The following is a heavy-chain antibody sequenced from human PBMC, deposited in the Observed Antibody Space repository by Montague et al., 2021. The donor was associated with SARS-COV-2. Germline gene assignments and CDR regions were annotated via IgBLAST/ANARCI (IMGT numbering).Heavy chain of an antibody. Sequence: SETLSLTCAVYGGSFSGYYWSWIRQPPGKGLEWIGEINHSGSTNYNPSPKSRVTISVDTSKNQFSLKLSSVTAADTAVYNCARGSGVYYYYYYGMDVWGQGTTVTVSS. CDR1: GGSFSGYY. D-gene: IGHD3-10*01. CDR3: ARGSGVYYYYYYGMDV. J-gene: IGHJ6*02. V-gene: IGHV4-34*01. CDR2: INHSGST.